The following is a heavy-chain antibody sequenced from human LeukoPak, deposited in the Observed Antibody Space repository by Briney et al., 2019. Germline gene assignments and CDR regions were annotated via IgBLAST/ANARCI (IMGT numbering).Heavy chain of an antibody. CDR1: GGSFSGYY. V-gene: IGHV4-34*01. J-gene: IGHJ6*02. CDR3: ARGTVVVPAATDV. Sequence: SETLSLTCAVYGGSFSGYYWSWIRQPPGKGLEWIGEINHSGSTNYNPSLKSRVTISVDTSKNQFSLKLSSVIAADTAVYYCARGTVVVPAATDVWGQGTTVTVSS. CDR2: INHSGST. D-gene: IGHD2-2*01.